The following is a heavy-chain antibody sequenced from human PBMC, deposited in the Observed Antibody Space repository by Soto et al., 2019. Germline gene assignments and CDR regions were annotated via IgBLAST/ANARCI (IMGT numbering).Heavy chain of an antibody. CDR3: TKEAGSSGWYAGYYDDYYRAV. D-gene: IGHD6-19*01. J-gene: IGHJ6*03. CDR1: GFTFSSYA. V-gene: IGHV3-23*01. Sequence: EVQLLESGGGLVQPGGSLRLSCAASGFTFSSYAMSWVRQAPGKGLEWVSAISGSGVSTYYADSVKGRFTISRDNSNNALYRQMNGLKAEDTAVYYCTKEAGSSGWYAGYYDDYYRAVWGKGTTVTVSS. CDR2: ISGSGVST.